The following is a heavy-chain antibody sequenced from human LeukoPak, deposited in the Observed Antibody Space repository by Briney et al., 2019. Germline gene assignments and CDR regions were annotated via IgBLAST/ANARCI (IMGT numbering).Heavy chain of an antibody. D-gene: IGHD1-26*01. J-gene: IGHJ4*02. CDR2: VYWDDDK. CDR3: AHSWISYSGSYHFDY. V-gene: IGHV2-5*02. CDR1: GFSLSTSGVG. Sequence: APTLFNPTRTLTLTCTFSGFSLSTSGVGVGWIPQLPGKALEWLSVVYWDDDKRYSPSLKSRLTITKDTSKNQVVLTMTNMDPVDTATYYCAHSWISYSGSYHFDYWGQGTLVTVSS.